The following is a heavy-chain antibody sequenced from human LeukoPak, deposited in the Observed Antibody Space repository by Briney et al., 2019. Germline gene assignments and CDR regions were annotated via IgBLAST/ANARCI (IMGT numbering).Heavy chain of an antibody. J-gene: IGHJ4*02. CDR1: GGSFSGYY. D-gene: IGHD3-22*01. CDR2: INHSGST. CDR3: ARHIPNYYDSRGPGNYFDY. V-gene: IGHV4-34*01. Sequence: SETLSLTCAVYGGSFSGYYWSWIRQPPGKGLEWIGEINHSGSTNYNPSLKSRVTISVDTSKNHFSLKVISVTAADTAVYYCARHIPNYYDSRGPGNYFDYWGQGTLVTVSS.